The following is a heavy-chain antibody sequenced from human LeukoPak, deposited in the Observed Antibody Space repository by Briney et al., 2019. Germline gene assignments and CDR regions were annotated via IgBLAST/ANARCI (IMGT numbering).Heavy chain of an antibody. CDR2: IYYSGST. CDR1: GGSISSSSYY. Sequence: SETLSLTCTVSGGSISSSSYYWGWIRQPPGKGLEWIGSIYYSGSTYYNPSPKSRVTISVDTSKNQFSLKLSSVTAADTAVYYCARHARYFQRLSSSSWFFFDYWGQGTLVTVSS. V-gene: IGHV4-39*01. CDR3: ARHARYFQRLSSSSWFFFDY. D-gene: IGHD6-13*01. J-gene: IGHJ4*02.